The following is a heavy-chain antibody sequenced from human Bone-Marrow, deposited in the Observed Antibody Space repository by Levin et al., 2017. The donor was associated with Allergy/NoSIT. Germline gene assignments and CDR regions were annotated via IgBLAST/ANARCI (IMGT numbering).Heavy chain of an antibody. Sequence: ASVKVSCKASGYSFTHYGISWVRQAPGQGLEWMGWISLHNGNTNYAQSLQGRVTMTTETSTNTAYMELRSLRYDDTGVYFCVRIAYGANYLDFWGQGTLVTVSS. J-gene: IGHJ4*02. CDR2: ISLHNGNT. CDR3: VRIAYGANYLDF. V-gene: IGHV1-18*01. CDR1: GYSFTHYG. D-gene: IGHD4/OR15-4a*01.